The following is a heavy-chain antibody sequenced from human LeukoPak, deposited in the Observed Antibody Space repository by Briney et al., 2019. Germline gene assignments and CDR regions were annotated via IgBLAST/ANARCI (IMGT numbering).Heavy chain of an antibody. D-gene: IGHD1-14*01. CDR3: AKEGASPIISSAA. V-gene: IGHV3-7*01. Sequence: PGGSLRLSCAASGFTFSRYWMNWVRQAPGKGLEWVANIKRDGNEKNYVDSVRGRFSISRDNAKNSLYLQMDSLRAEDTAVYYCAKEGASPIISSAAWGQGALVSAS. CDR2: IKRDGNEK. CDR1: GFTFSRYW. J-gene: IGHJ1*01.